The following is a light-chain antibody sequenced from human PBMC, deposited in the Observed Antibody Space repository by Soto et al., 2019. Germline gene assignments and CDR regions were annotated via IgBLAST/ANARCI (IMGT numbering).Light chain of an antibody. CDR3: QHYNNWPPWT. CDR1: QSVNSN. J-gene: IGKJ1*01. V-gene: IGKV3-15*01. Sequence: EIVMTQSQATLSVSPGERATPACRASQSVNSNLAWYQQKPGQAPRLLIYGASTRATGIPARFSGSGSGTEFTLTISSLQSEDFAVYYCQHYNNWPPWTFGQGTKVEIK. CDR2: GAS.